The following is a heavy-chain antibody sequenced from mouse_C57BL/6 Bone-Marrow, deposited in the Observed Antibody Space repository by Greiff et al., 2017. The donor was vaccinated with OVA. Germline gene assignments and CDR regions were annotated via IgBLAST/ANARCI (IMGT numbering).Heavy chain of an antibody. Sequence: QVHVKQSGAELARPGASVKLSCKASGYTFTSYGISWVKQRTGQGLEWIGEIYPRSGNTYYNEKFKGKATLTADKSSSTAYMELRSLTSEDSAVYFCARGPYYYGSSPYYFDYWGQGTTLTVSS. D-gene: IGHD1-1*01. CDR2: IYPRSGNT. CDR1: GYTFTSYG. CDR3: ARGPYYYGSSPYYFDY. V-gene: IGHV1-81*01. J-gene: IGHJ2*01.